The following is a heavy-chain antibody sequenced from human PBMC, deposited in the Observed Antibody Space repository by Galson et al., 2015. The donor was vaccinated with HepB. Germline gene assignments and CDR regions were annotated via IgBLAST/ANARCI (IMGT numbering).Heavy chain of an antibody. CDR1: GFTFGDYA. CDR3: TRAPYSSSSAFGY. J-gene: IGHJ4*02. D-gene: IGHD6-6*01. Sequence: SLRLSCAASGFTFGDYAMSWVRQAPGKGLEWVGFIRSKTYGGTTEYAASVKGRFTISRDDSKSIAYLQMNSLKTEDTAVYYCTRAPYSSSSAFGYWGQGTLVTVSS. CDR2: IRSKTYGGTT. V-gene: IGHV3-49*04.